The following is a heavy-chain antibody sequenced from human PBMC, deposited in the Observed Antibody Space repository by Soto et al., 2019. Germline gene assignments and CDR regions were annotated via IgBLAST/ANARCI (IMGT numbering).Heavy chain of an antibody. D-gene: IGHD2-2*01. CDR2: IYHSGST. CDR1: GYSISSGYY. Sequence: LSLTCAVSGYSISSGYYWGWIRQPPGKGLEWIGSIYHSGSTYYNPSLKSRVTISVDTSKNQFSLKLSSVTAADTAVYYCARASNNIVVVQSKWFDAWGQGTLVTVSS. CDR3: ARASNNIVVVQSKWFDA. J-gene: IGHJ5*02. V-gene: IGHV4-38-2*01.